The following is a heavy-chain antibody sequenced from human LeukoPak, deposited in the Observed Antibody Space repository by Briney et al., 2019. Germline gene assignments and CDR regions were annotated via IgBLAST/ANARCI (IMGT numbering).Heavy chain of an antibody. V-gene: IGHV3-11*01. D-gene: IGHD2-2*01. J-gene: IGHJ4*02. Sequence: PGGSLRLSCAAPGFTFSDYYMSWIRQAPGKGPEWVSYITHNGGAVHYADSMRGRFTVSRDNAKNSLYLQMNSLRADDTAVYYCARGVSPTALNYRGQGTLVTVSS. CDR3: ARGVSPTALNY. CDR2: ITHNGGAV. CDR1: GFTFSDYY.